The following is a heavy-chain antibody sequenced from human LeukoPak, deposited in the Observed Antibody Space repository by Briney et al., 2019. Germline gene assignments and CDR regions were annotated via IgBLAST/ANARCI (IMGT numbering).Heavy chain of an antibody. J-gene: IGHJ4*02. CDR3: ARGALRGVGATTGNY. V-gene: IGHV3-11*04. D-gene: IGHD1-26*01. Sequence: GGSLRLSCAASGFTFSDYYRSWMREAPGKGLEWVSYISSSGSTIYYADSVKGRFTISRDNAKNSLYLQMNSLRAEDTAVYYCARGALRGVGATTGNYWGQGTLVTVSS. CDR1: GFTFSDYY. CDR2: ISSSGSTI.